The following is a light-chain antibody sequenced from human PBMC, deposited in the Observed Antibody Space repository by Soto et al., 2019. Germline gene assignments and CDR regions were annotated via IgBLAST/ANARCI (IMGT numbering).Light chain of an antibody. Sequence: EVVVTQSPCGFCLSPVERCTLSGRASQSVSSSYLAWYQHKRGQAPRLLMYGASSRATGVPDRFSGWGSGTDFTLTISRLEPEDFAVYYCHQYGISPQTFGQGTKVDI. CDR1: QSVSSSY. CDR3: HQYGISPQT. CDR2: GAS. J-gene: IGKJ1*01. V-gene: IGKV3-20*01.